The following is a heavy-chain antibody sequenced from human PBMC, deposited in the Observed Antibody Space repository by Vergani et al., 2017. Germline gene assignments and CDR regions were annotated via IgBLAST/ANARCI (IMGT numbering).Heavy chain of an antibody. D-gene: IGHD3-22*01. Sequence: EVQLVESGGGLVQPGGSLRLSCAASGFTVSSNYMSWVRQAPGKGLEWVSVIYSGGSTYYADSVKGRFTISRDNSKNTLYLQMNSLRAEDTAVYYCARDQDRAYYYDRYYYGMDVWGQGTTVTVSS. CDR2: IYSGGST. V-gene: IGHV3-66*02. CDR3: ARDQDRAYYYDRYYYGMDV. J-gene: IGHJ6*02. CDR1: GFTVSSNY.